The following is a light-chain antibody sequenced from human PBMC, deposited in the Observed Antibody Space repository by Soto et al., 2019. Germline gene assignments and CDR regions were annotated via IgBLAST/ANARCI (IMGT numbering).Light chain of an antibody. CDR1: QSVSSNY. V-gene: IGKV3-20*01. CDR2: GAS. CDR3: QQYGSSPFT. J-gene: IGKJ4*01. Sequence: EIVLTQSPGTLSFSPGERATLSCRASQSVSSNYLVWYQQKPGQAPRLLVFGASNRATGIPDRFSGSGSGTDFSLSISRLGPEDFAVYYCQQYGSSPFTFGGGTKVEIK.